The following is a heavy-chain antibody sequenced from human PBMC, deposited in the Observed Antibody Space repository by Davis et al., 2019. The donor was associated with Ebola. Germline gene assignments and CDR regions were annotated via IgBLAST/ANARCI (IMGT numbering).Heavy chain of an antibody. CDR3: AKSRIAAAVLQHFDY. J-gene: IGHJ4*02. Sequence: GESLKISCAASGFTFSSYSMNWVRQAPGKGLEWVSSISSSSSYIYYADSVKGRFTISRDNSKNTLYLQMNSLRVEDTAVYYCAKSRIAAAVLQHFDYWGQGTLVTVSS. CDR2: ISSSSSYI. D-gene: IGHD6-13*01. V-gene: IGHV3-21*04. CDR1: GFTFSSYS.